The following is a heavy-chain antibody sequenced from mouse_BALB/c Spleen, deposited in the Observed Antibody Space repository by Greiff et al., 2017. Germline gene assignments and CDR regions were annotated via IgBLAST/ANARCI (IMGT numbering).Heavy chain of an antibody. J-gene: IGHJ1*01. CDR2: ISDGGSYT. CDR1: GFTFSDYY. D-gene: IGHD2-10*02. Sequence: VQRVESGGGLVKPGGSLKLSCAASGFTFSDYYMYWVRQTPEKRLEWVATISDGGSYTYYPDSVKGRFTISRDNAKNNLYLQMSSLKSEDTAMYYCAREGYGNYGGYFDVWGAGTTVTVSS. V-gene: IGHV5-4*02. CDR3: AREGYGNYGGYFDV.